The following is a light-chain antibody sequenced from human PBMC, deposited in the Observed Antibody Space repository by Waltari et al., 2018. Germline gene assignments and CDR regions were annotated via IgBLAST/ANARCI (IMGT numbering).Light chain of an antibody. V-gene: IGLV2-14*01. CDR1: SSDVGGYNY. CDR2: EVS. J-gene: IGLJ3*02. CDR3: TSYTNSNSWV. Sequence: QSGLTQPASVSGSPGQSIAISCTGTSSDVGGYNYVSWYQQHPGKVPKLISSEVSNRPSGVSDGFSGSKSGNTASLTISGLQAEDEADYYCTSYTNSNSWVFGGGTKLTVL.